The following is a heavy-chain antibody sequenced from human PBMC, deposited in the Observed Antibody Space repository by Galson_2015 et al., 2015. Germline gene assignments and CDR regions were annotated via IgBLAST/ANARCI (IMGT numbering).Heavy chain of an antibody. J-gene: IGHJ5*02. Sequence: SVKVSCKASGGTFSSYAISWVRQAPGQGLEWMGGIIPIFGTANYAQKFQGRVTITADESTSTAYMELSSLRSEDTAVYYCALTGPGYCSGGSCYSNWSDPCGQGTLVTVSS. V-gene: IGHV1-69*13. CDR2: IIPIFGTA. CDR3: ALTGPGYCSGGSCYSNWSDP. CDR1: GGTFSSYA. D-gene: IGHD2-15*01.